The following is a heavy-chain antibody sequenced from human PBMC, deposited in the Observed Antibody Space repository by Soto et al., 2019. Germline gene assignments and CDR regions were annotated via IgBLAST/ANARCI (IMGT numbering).Heavy chain of an antibody. CDR3: AREGSPNDEVINWAHTWFDP. CDR1: GFTFNTYT. V-gene: IGHV3-30-3*01. Sequence: QVQLVESGGGVVQPGGSPTISCAASGFTFNTYTMHWVRRAPGKGLEWVAVISYDGSNQYYRDSVKGRFTISRDNSKNTLYLQMNSLRPEDTAVSYCAREGSPNDEVINWAHTWFDPWGQGTLVTVSS. D-gene: IGHD3-22*01. CDR2: ISYDGSNQ. J-gene: IGHJ5*02.